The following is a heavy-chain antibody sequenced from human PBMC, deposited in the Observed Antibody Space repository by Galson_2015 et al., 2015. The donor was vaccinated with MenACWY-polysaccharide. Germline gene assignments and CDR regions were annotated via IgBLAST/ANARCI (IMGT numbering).Heavy chain of an antibody. V-gene: IGHV3-23*01. J-gene: IGHJ4*02. CDR3: AKDKGGGSYWGNTKIDY. CDR1: GFPFSSYA. Sequence: SLRLSCAASGFPFSSYAMNWVRQAPGKGLEWVSAISNSGGSTYYADSVKGRFTISRDNSKNTLFLQMNSLRAEDTAVYYCAKDKGGGSYWGNTKIDYWGQGTLVTVSS. D-gene: IGHD1-26*01. CDR2: ISNSGGST.